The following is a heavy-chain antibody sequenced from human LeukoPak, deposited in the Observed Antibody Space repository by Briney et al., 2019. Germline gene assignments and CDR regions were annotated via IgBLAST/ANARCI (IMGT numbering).Heavy chain of an antibody. CDR1: GFTFSSFS. D-gene: IGHD4-17*01. J-gene: IGHJ4*02. CDR2: IASSSSSM. Sequence: GGSLRLSCAASGFTFSSFSMNWVRQAPGKGLEWISYIASSSSSMYYADSVKGRFTISRDNAKNSLYLQMNSLTAEDTAVYYCARVRSYGDSAYWGQGTLVTVSS. V-gene: IGHV3-48*04. CDR3: ARVRSYGDSAY.